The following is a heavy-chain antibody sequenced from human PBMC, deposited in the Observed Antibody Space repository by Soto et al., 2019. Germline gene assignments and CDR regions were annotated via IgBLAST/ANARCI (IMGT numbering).Heavy chain of an antibody. V-gene: IGHV1-24*01. CDR3: ATAVATSPGTRNYYYYYMDV. CDR1: GYTFTGYY. CDR2: FDPEDGET. J-gene: IGHJ6*03. D-gene: IGHD5-12*01. Sequence: ASVKVSCKASGYTFTGYYMHWVRQAPGKGLEWMGGFDPEDGETIYAQKFQGRVTMTEDTSTDTAYMELSSLRSEDTAVYYCATAVATSPGTRNYYYYYMDVWGKGTTVTVSS.